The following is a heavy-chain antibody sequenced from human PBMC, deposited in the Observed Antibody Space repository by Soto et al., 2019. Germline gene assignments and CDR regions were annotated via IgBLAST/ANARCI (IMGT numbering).Heavy chain of an antibody. D-gene: IGHD3-10*01. CDR2: ISYDGSNK. V-gene: IGHV3-30-3*01. J-gene: IGHJ6*02. Sequence: VQLVESGGGVVQPGRSLRLSCAASGFTFSSYAMHWVRQAPGKGLEWVAVISYDGSNKYYADSVKGRFTISRDNSKNTLYLQMNSLRAEDTAVYYCARDLGDPTLLWFGEGDYYYGMDVWGQGTTVTVSS. CDR1: GFTFSSYA. CDR3: ARDLGDPTLLWFGEGDYYYGMDV.